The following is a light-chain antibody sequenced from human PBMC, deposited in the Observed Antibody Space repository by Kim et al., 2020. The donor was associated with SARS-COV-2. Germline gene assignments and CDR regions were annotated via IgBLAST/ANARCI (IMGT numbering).Light chain of an antibody. CDR1: SLRSYY. V-gene: IGLV3-19*01. J-gene: IGLJ2*01. Sequence: ALGQTVRITCQGDSLRSYYASWYQQKPGQAPVLVIYGKNNRPSGIPDRCSGSSSGNTASLTITGAQAEDEADYYCNSRDSSGNHLVFGGGTKLTVL. CDR3: NSRDSSGNHLV. CDR2: GKN.